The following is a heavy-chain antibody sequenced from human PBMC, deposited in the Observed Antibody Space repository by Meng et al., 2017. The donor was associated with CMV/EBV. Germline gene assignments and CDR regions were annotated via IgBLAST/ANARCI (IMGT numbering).Heavy chain of an antibody. Sequence: WMSWVRQAPVKGLEWVGRIKSKADGGTTDYAAPVKGRFTISRDDSKNTLYLQMNSLKTEDTAVYYCTTQMSYGYCSGGSCYGGYFDYWGQGTLVTVSS. CDR3: TTQMSYGYCSGGSCYGGYFDY. D-gene: IGHD2-15*01. CDR1: W. CDR2: IKSKADGGTT. J-gene: IGHJ4*02. V-gene: IGHV3-15*01.